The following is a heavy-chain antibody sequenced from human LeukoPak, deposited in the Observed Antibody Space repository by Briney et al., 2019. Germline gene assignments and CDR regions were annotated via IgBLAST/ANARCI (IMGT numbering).Heavy chain of an antibody. V-gene: IGHV5-51*01. D-gene: IGHD6-6*01. CDR3: ARHTAARPFYYYYYMDV. CDR1: GYSFTSYW. J-gene: IGHJ6*03. Sequence: GESLKISCKGSGYSFTSYWIGWVRQMPGKGLEWMGMIYPGDSDTRYSPSFQGQVTISADKSISTAYLQWSSLKASDTAMYYCARHTAARPFYYYYYMDVWGKGTTVTVSS. CDR2: IYPGDSDT.